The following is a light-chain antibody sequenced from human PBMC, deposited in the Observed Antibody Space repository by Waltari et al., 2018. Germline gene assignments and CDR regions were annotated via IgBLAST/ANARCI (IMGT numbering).Light chain of an antibody. Sequence: IQMSQSPSSLSASVGDRVTITCRASQAITSSLNWYQQKPGSAPKLLIYCGNNLSSGVPSRFSGSGSGTDFTLTISGLQTEDVATYYCQQGHSYPPTFGQGTKVEVK. CDR2: CGN. CDR1: QAITSS. CDR3: QQGHSYPPT. V-gene: IGKV1-13*02. J-gene: IGKJ1*01.